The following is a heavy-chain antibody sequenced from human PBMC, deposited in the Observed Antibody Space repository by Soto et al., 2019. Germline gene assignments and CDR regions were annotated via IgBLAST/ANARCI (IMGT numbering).Heavy chain of an antibody. CDR2: IIPIFGTP. V-gene: IGHV1-69*01. CDR3: ARDRDDYGSGNYYNRIDF. J-gene: IGHJ4*02. CDR1: GGIFSTYA. Sequence: QVQLVQSGAEVKKPGSSVKVSCKASGGIFSTYAISWLRQAPGQGLEWMGGIIPIFGTPNYAQRFQGRVTITADESTXXXXXXXXXXXXXXXXXXYCARDRDDYGSGNYYNRIDFWGQGTLVTVSS. D-gene: IGHD3-10*01.